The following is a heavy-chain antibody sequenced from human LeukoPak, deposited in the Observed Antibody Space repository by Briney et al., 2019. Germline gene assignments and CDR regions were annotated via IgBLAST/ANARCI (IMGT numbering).Heavy chain of an antibody. J-gene: IGHJ5*02. CDR3: ARDRAATQGWVEFDP. CDR2: IRGSGET. CDR1: GFSARSYY. D-gene: IGHD6-19*01. Sequence: GRSLRLSCAVSGFSARSYYMSWVRQAPGKGLEWVSLIRGSGETFYADSVKGRFSISRDDSTNTVYLQMNSLRIEDTALYFCARDRAATQGWVEFDPWGQGTLVTVSS. V-gene: IGHV3-66*03.